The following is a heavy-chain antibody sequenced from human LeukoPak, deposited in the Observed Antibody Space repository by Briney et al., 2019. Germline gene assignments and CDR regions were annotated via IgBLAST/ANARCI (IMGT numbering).Heavy chain of an antibody. J-gene: IGHJ4*02. CDR1: GYTFTSYA. CDR3: ARARGNFDY. Sequence: ASVKVSCEASGYTFTSYAMNWVRQAPGQGLEWMAWINTNAGNPTYAQGFTGRFVFSLDTSVSTAYLQINSLRADDTAVYYCARARGNFDYWGQGTLVTVSS. D-gene: IGHD1-14*01. CDR2: INTNAGNP. V-gene: IGHV7-4-1*02.